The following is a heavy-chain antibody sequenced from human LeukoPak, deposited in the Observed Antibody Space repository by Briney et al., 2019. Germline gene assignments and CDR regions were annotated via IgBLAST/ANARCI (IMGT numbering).Heavy chain of an antibody. Sequence: GGSLRLSCSASGLTFSSYEMNWVRQAPGEGLEWVSAISGSGGSTFYADSVKGRFTISRDNSKNTLYLQMNSLRAEDTAVYYCAKTYYSGYALSYYYYMDVWGKGTTVTISS. CDR2: ISGSGGST. CDR3: AKTYYSGYALSYYYYMDV. D-gene: IGHD5-12*01. V-gene: IGHV3-23*01. J-gene: IGHJ6*03. CDR1: GLTFSSYE.